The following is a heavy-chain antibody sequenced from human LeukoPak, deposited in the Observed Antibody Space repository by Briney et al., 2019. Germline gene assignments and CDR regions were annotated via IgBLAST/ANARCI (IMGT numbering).Heavy chain of an antibody. V-gene: IGHV4-38-2*02. D-gene: IGHD3-22*01. Sequence: SETLSLTCTVSGYSISSGYYWGWIRQPPGKGLEWIGSIYHSGSTYYNPSLKSRVAISVDTSKNQFSLKLSSVTAADTAVYYCARDLDYYDSSGYFSGDAFDIWGQGTMVTVSS. J-gene: IGHJ3*02. CDR1: GYSISSGYY. CDR2: IYHSGST. CDR3: ARDLDYYDSSGYFSGDAFDI.